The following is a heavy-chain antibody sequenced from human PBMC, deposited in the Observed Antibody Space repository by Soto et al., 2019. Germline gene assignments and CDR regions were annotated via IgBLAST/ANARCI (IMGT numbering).Heavy chain of an antibody. Sequence: GGSLRLSCAASGFTFSDYYMSWIRQAPGKGLEWVSYISSSGSTIYYADSVKGRFTISRDNAKNSLYLQMNSLRAEDTAVYYCARDQYSGYDPFDYWGQGTLVTVSS. CDR1: GFTFSDYY. D-gene: IGHD5-12*01. CDR2: ISSSGSTI. J-gene: IGHJ4*02. CDR3: ARDQYSGYDPFDY. V-gene: IGHV3-11*01.